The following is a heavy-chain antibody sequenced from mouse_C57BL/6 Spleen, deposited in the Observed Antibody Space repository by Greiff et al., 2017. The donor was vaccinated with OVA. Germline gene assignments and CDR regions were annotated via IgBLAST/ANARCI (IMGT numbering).Heavy chain of an antibody. D-gene: IGHD3-2*02. V-gene: IGHV1-80*01. Sequence: QVQLKESGAELVKPGASVKISCKASGYAFSSYWMNWVKQRPGKGLEWIGQIYPGDGDTNYNGKFKGKATLTADKSSSTAYMQLSSLTSEDSAVYFCARGRLPTAQFDYWGQGTTLTVSS. CDR1: GYAFSSYW. J-gene: IGHJ2*01. CDR2: IYPGDGDT. CDR3: ARGRLPTAQFDY.